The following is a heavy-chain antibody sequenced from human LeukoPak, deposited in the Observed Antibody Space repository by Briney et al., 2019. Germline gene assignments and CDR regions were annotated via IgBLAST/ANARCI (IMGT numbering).Heavy chain of an antibody. Sequence: WETLSLTCTLSGDSIDSYFWTRIRQPRGKRPEWIRYMYTTGPATYNPSLKDRGTISWSTSANILSVNVMSVTAADTAIYYCAAFPYTTASREYWGQETRVPVSS. CDR1: GDSIDSYF. CDR2: MYTTGPA. V-gene: IGHV4-59*01. D-gene: IGHD3-16*01. J-gene: IGHJ4*02. CDR3: AAFPYTTASREY.